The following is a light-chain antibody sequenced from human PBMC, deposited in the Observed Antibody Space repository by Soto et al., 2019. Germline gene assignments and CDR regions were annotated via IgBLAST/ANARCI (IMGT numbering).Light chain of an antibody. J-gene: IGKJ2*01. CDR1: ESVSSSY. Sequence: EIVLTQSPGTLSLSPGERATLSCRASESVSSSYLAWYQQKPGQAPRLLIYGASSRATGIPDRFSGSGSGTVFTLTLSRLEPEDFAVYYCQQYGSSPMYTFGQGTKLEI. CDR3: QQYGSSPMYT. V-gene: IGKV3-20*01. CDR2: GAS.